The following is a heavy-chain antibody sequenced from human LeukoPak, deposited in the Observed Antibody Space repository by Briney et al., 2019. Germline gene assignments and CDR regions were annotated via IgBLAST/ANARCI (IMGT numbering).Heavy chain of an antibody. CDR3: ARHFYGSGTYYHFDY. J-gene: IGHJ4*02. D-gene: IGHD3-10*01. CDR2: ISPYNDNT. V-gene: IGHV1-18*04. CDR1: GYTFTSSY. Sequence: GASVKVSCKASGYTFTSSYMHWVRQAPGQGPEWMGWISPYNDNTNYAQKLQGRATLTTDTSTSTAYMELRSLRSDDTAVYYCARHFYGSGTYYHFDYWGQGTLVTVSS.